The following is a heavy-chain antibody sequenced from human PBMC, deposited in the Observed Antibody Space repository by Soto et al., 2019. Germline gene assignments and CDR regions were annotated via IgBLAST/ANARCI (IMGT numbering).Heavy chain of an antibody. CDR3: ARRVLVDFDWFNTFDS. CDR1: GGSINSRNYY. V-gene: IGHV4-39*01. J-gene: IGHJ4*02. CDR2: IYYRGSS. Sequence: QVHLEESGPGLVKPSETLSLTCTVSGGSINSRNYYWGWIRQAPGKGLEWIGTIYYRGSSYYNPSLRGRVAVSADTSKNQFSLRLASLTAADTAVYFCARRVLVDFDWFNTFDSWGQGTLVTVSS. D-gene: IGHD3-9*01.